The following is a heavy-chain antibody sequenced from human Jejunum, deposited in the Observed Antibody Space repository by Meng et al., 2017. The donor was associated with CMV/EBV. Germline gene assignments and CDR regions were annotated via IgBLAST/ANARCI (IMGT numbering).Heavy chain of an antibody. Sequence: GFVFSGYSMNWVRLAPGKGLAWVSIIYGGGSTKIYADSVKGRFTISRDDSKNMLYLQMDSLRVEDTALYFCAKDTVPDSRFNFDHWGRGTLVTVSS. CDR2: IYGGGSTK. J-gene: IGHJ4*02. CDR1: GFVFSGYS. V-gene: IGHV3-23*03. D-gene: IGHD2-21*02. CDR3: AKDTVPDSRFNFDH.